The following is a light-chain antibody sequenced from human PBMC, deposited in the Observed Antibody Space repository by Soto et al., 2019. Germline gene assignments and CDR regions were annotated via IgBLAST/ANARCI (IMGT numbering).Light chain of an antibody. Sequence: ESVLTQSPATLSLSPGERATLSCRASQSVSSSYLAWYQQKPGQAPRLLIYGASSRATGIPDRFSGSGSGTDFTLTISRLEPEDFAVYYCQQYNNWPVTFGQGTKVDIK. J-gene: IGKJ1*01. V-gene: IGKV3D-20*02. CDR2: GAS. CDR1: QSVSSSY. CDR3: QQYNNWPVT.